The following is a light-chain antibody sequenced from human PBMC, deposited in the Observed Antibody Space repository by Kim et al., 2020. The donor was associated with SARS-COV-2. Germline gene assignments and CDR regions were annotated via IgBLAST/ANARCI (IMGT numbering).Light chain of an antibody. CDR1: QSVSSN. CDR3: QQYNNWPPYT. CDR2: AAS. Sequence: VSPGERATLSCRASQSVSSNLAWYQQKPGQAPRLLIYAASTRATGIPARFSGSGSGTEFTLTISSLQSEDFAVYYCQQYNNWPPYTFGQGTKLEIK. J-gene: IGKJ2*01. V-gene: IGKV3-15*01.